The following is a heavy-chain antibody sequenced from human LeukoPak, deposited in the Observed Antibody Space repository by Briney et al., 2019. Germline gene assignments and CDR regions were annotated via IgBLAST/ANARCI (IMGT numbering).Heavy chain of an antibody. CDR2: ISWSSGTV. J-gene: IGHJ4*02. D-gene: IGHD2/OR15-2a*01. CDR1: GFAFDNYA. Sequence: SGGPLRLSCAASGFAFDNYAMHWVRQGPGRGLEWVSDISWSSGTVDYADSVKGRFIISRDNAKNSLYLEMKDLRTEDTAFYYCARANSSSATRNFFDYWGQGTLVTVSS. CDR3: ARANSSSATRNFFDY. V-gene: IGHV3-9*01.